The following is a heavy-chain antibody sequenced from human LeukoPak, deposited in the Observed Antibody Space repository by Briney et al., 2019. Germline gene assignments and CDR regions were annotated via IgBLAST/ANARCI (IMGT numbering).Heavy chain of an antibody. CDR1: GFTFSSYA. D-gene: IGHD2-21*02. Sequence: QPGGSLRLSCAASGFTFSSYAMNWVRQAPGKGLEWVSFISNTGGTTYYADSVKGRFTISRDNSQNTLSLQMNSLRAEDTAIYYCARSGPVTASLMRGFDYWGQGILVTVSS. J-gene: IGHJ4*02. CDR3: ARSGPVTASLMRGFDY. CDR2: ISNTGGTT. V-gene: IGHV3-23*01.